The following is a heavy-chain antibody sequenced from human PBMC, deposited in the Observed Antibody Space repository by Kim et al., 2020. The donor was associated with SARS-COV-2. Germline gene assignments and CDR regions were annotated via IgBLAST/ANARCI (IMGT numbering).Heavy chain of an antibody. V-gene: IGHV3-30-3*01. Sequence: GGSLRLSCAASGFTFSSYAMHWVRQAPGKGPEWVAVISYDGSNKNYADSVKGRFTISRDNSKNTLYLQMNSLRAEDTALYYCARDPTHGLRSRCFYY. CDR2: ISYDGSNK. J-gene: IGHJ6*01. CDR1: GFTFSSYA. CDR3: ARDPTHGLRSRCFYY. D-gene: IGHD2-15*01.